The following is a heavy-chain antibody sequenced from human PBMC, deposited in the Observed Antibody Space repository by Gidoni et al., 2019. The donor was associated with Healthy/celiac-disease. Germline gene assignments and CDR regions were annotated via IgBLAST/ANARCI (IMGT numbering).Heavy chain of an antibody. V-gene: IGHV3-30*03. CDR3: ARVLAVAGRGYFDY. CDR1: GFPLSSYG. J-gene: IGHJ4*02. CDR2: ISYDGSNK. D-gene: IGHD6-19*01. Sequence: QVQLVESGGGVVQPGRSLRLSCAASGFPLSSYGMHWVRQAPGKGLEWVAVISYDGSNKYYADSVKGRFTISRDNSKNTLYLQMNSLRAEDTAVYYCARVLAVAGRGYFDYWGQGTLVTVSS.